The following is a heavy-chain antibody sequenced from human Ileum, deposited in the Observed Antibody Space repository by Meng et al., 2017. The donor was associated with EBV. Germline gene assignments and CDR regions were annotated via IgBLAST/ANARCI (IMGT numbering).Heavy chain of an antibody. D-gene: IGHD2-8*02. J-gene: IGHJ5*02. Sequence: GCFKATGVACDGQSYSGVRQGRGEGRAWMGGIIQNGESTNYARGCQARVMITSDAFTNTADRWLSSLKSEDTAVDYCARDWSAPGTSWCDLWGQGTLVTVSS. CDR2: IIQNGEST. CDR1: GVACDGQS. V-gene: IGHV1-69*01. CDR3: ARDWSAPGTSWCDL.